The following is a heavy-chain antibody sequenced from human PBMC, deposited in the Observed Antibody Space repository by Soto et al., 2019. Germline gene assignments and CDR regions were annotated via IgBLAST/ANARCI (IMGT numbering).Heavy chain of an antibody. CDR1: GYTFTSYG. V-gene: IGHV1-18*01. CDR3: ARGPLGHMIRLLNAFDI. Sequence: ASVKVSFKASGYTFTSYGISWGRQAPGQGLEWMGCIIAYNGNTNYAQKLQGRVTMTTDTATSTAYMELRSLRSDDTAVYYCARGPLGHMIRLLNAFDIWGQGTMVPVSS. CDR2: IIAYNGNT. J-gene: IGHJ3*02. D-gene: IGHD3-22*01.